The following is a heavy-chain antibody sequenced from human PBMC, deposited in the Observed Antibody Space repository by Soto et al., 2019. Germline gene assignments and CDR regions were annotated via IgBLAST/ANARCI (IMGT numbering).Heavy chain of an antibody. Sequence: PVPALQISDEGCVWSFTSYWIGPDRQMPKKGLEWMGIIYPGDSDTRYSPSFQGQVTISADKSISTAYLQWSSLKASDTAIYYCARTAAAGKYYYGVDVWGQGTTVTVSS. CDR2: IYPGDSDT. V-gene: IGHV5-51*01. D-gene: IGHD6-13*01. CDR1: VWSFTSYW. J-gene: IGHJ6*02. CDR3: ARTAAAGKYYYGVDV.